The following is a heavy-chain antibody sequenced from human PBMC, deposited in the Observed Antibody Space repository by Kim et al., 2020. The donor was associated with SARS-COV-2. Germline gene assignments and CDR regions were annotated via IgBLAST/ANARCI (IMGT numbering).Heavy chain of an antibody. J-gene: IGHJ4*02. CDR3: ANLIAVAGTVDY. Sequence: YYTDSVQGRFTISRDKSKTTLYLQMNSLRAEDTAVYYCANLIAVAGTVDYWGQGTLVTVSS. V-gene: IGHV3-23*01. D-gene: IGHD6-13*01.